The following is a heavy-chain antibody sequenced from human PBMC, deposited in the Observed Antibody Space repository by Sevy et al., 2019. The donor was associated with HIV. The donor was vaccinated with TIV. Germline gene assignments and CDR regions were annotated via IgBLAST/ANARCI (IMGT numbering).Heavy chain of an antibody. CDR2: ISGGGTMV. Sequence: GGSLRLSCAASGFTFSDHYMSWLRQAPGKGLEWLAYISGGGTMVDYADSVKGRLTISRDYAKNSVFLEVNSLRADDTAIYYCARDRHFSASGTPYTRRYFDSWGQGTLVTVSS. J-gene: IGHJ4*01. CDR3: ARDRHFSASGTPYTRRYFDS. CDR1: GFTFSDHY. V-gene: IGHV3-11*04. D-gene: IGHD3-10*01.